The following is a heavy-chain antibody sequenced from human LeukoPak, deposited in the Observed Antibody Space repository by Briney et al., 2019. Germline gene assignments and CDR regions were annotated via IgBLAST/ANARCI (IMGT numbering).Heavy chain of an antibody. CDR3: AKDSGSYSY. V-gene: IGHV3-30*02. Sequence: GGSLRLSCATSGFTFSSNGVHWARQAPGKGLEWVAFMRSDGSHEEYAESVKGRFAISRDNSKNTLYLQMNSLRAEDTAVYYCAKDSGSYSYWGQGTLVTVSS. J-gene: IGHJ4*02. CDR2: MRSDGSHE. CDR1: GFTFSSNG. D-gene: IGHD1-26*01.